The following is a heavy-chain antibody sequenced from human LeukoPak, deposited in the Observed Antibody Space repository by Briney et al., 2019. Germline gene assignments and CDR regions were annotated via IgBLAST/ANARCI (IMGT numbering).Heavy chain of an antibody. CDR1: GFTPSSYA. J-gene: IGHJ4*02. D-gene: IGHD6-19*01. CDR3: AKDRRIAVAGTTFDY. CDR2: ICGSGGRT. Sequence: PGGSLRLSCAASGFTPSSYAMSSGRQAPGEGVEWGSAICGSGGRTYYADTVKGRFTISRDNSKTTLYLQMNSLRAEDTAVYYCAKDRRIAVAGTTFDYWGQGTLVTVSS. V-gene: IGHV3-23*01.